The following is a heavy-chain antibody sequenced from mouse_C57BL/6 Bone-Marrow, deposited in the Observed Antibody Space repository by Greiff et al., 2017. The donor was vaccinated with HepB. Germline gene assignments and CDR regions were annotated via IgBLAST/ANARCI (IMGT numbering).Heavy chain of an antibody. Sequence: VQLQQSGAELVRPGASVKLSCTASGFNIKDDYMHWVKQRPEQGLEWIGWIDPENGDTEYASKFQGKATITADTSSNTAYMQLSSLTSEDSAVYFCARGGLRYAMDYWGQGTSVTVSS. CDR2: IDPENGDT. V-gene: IGHV14-4*01. CDR1: GFNIKDDY. CDR3: ARGGLRYAMDY. D-gene: IGHD1-1*01. J-gene: IGHJ4*01.